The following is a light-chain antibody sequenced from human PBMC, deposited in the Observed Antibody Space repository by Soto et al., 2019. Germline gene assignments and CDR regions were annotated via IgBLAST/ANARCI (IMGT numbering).Light chain of an antibody. CDR2: DAS. CDR1: QSVSSY. J-gene: IGKJ4*01. V-gene: IGKV3-11*01. CDR3: QQRSNWHGLT. Sequence: EIVLTQSPATLSLSPGERATLSCRASQSVSSYLAWYQQKPGQAPRLLIYDASNRATGIPARFSGSGSGTDFTLTISSLEPEDFAVYHCQQRSNWHGLTFGGGTKVEIK.